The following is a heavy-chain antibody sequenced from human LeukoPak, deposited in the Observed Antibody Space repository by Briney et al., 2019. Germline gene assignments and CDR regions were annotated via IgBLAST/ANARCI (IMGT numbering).Heavy chain of an antibody. V-gene: IGHV4-39*07. D-gene: IGHD6-6*01. CDR3: ARAPSAKNSSPYFFDY. CDR1: GGSISTSAYY. J-gene: IGHJ4*02. Sequence: PSETLSLTCIVSGGSISTSAYYWGWIRQPPGEGLQWIGSIYYSGNTYYNSSLKSRVTISVDTSKNQFSLKLSSVTAADTAVYYCARAPSAKNSSPYFFDYWGQGTLVTVSS. CDR2: IYYSGNT.